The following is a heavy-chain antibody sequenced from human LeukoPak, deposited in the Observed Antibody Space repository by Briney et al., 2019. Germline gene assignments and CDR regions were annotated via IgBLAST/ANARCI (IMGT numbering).Heavy chain of an antibody. J-gene: IGHJ6*03. D-gene: IGHD1-26*01. Sequence: GGSLRLSCAASGFTFSTYSMNWVRQAPGKGLEWVSSITASCTAIYSADSVKGRFTISRDNAKNLLYLQMNSLRAEDTAVYYCARDPYSGSYGNYYYYFMDVWGKGTTVTISS. CDR1: GFTFSTYS. CDR3: ARDPYSGSYGNYYYYFMDV. V-gene: IGHV3-21*01. CDR2: ITASCTAI.